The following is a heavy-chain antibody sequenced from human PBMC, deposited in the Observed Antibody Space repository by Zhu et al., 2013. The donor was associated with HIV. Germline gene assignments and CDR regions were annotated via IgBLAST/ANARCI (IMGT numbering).Heavy chain of an antibody. CDR2: INPNSGGT. J-gene: IGHJ4*02. CDR3: ARDTGAYSTSWYVFDY. Sequence: QVQLVQSGAEVKTPGASVKVSCKASGYTFTGYYVHWVRQAPGQGLEWMGWINPNSGGTKYEQKFQGRVTMTRDTSITTAYMELSRLRSDDTAVYYCARDTGAYSTSWYVFDYWGQGTLVTVSS. D-gene: IGHD6-13*01. V-gene: IGHV1-2*02. CDR1: GYTFTGYY.